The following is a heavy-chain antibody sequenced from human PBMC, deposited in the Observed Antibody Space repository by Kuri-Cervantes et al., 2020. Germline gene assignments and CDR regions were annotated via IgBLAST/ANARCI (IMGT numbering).Heavy chain of an antibody. CDR1: GFTFSSHS. V-gene: IGHV3-7*01. CDR3: ARDRRYCSGGTCYPFFWYFDL. D-gene: IGHD2-15*01. CDR2: IKQDGSEK. Sequence: GESLKISCAASGFTFSSHSMAWVRQAPGKGLEWVATIKQDGSEKSYVDSVKGRFTISRDNSKNTLYLQMNSLRAEDTAVYYCARDRRYCSGGTCYPFFWYFDLWGRGTLVTVSS. J-gene: IGHJ2*01.